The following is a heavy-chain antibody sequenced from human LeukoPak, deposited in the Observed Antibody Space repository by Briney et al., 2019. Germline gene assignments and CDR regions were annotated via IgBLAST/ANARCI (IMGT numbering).Heavy chain of an antibody. V-gene: IGHV3-30*19. CDR2: ISYDGSNK. CDR1: GFTFSTYG. CDR3: ASTLQLYSSGDY. D-gene: IGHD6-19*01. Sequence: PGGSLRLSCAASGFTFSTYGMHWVRQAPGKGLEWVAVISYDGSNKYYADSVKGRFTISRDNSKNTLYLQMNSLRAEDTAVYYCASTLQLYSSGDYWGQGTLVTVSS. J-gene: IGHJ4*02.